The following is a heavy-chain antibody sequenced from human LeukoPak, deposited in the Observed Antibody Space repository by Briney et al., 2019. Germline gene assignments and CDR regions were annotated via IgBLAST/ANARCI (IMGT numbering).Heavy chain of an antibody. CDR1: GGSISSYY. CDR3: ARHAYYYDRSGSYEAFDI. V-gene: IGHV4-59*08. Sequence: SETLSLTCTVSGGSISSYYWSWIRQPPGKGLEWIGSMYYSGSTNYKPSLKSRVTISVDTSKNQFSLKLSSVTAADTAVYYCARHAYYYDRSGSYEAFDIWGQGTMVTVS. J-gene: IGHJ3*02. CDR2: MYYSGST. D-gene: IGHD3-22*01.